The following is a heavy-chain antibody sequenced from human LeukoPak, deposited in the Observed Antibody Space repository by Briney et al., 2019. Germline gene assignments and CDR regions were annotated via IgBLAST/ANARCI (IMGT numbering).Heavy chain of an antibody. J-gene: IGHJ4*02. V-gene: IGHV3-23*01. Sequence: GGSLRLSCAVSGITLSHYGMSWVRQAPGKGLEWVAGISGSGGGTVYADSVKGRFTISRDNPKNTLYLQMNSLRAEDTAVYFCAKRGVVIRVVLVGFHKEAYYFDSWGQGALVTVSS. CDR2: ISGSGGGT. CDR3: AKRGVVIRVVLVGFHKEAYYFDS. D-gene: IGHD3-10*01. CDR1: GITLSHYG.